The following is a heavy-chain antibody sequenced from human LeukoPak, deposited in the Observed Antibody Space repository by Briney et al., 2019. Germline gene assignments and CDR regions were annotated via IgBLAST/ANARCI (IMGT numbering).Heavy chain of an antibody. CDR2: IYTTGHA. J-gene: IGHJ4*02. CDR3: ARHGYTASHFFLDY. Sequence: SETLSLICTVSTGSINSYYWGWVRQPAGRGLEWIGRIYTTGHADYDPSLQSRVTMSVDTSQKQFSLNLKSVTAADTATYFCARHGYTASHFFLDYWSQGTPVTASS. CDR1: TGSINSYY. V-gene: IGHV4-4*07. D-gene: IGHD5-18*01.